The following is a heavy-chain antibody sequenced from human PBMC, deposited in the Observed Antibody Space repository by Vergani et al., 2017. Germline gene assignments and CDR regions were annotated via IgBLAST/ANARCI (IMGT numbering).Heavy chain of an antibody. D-gene: IGHD1-26*01. V-gene: IGHV4-34*01. CDR1: GGSLSGYY. CDR3: ARRAERWETLLRDDFDV. Sequence: QVQLQQWGPGLLKPSETLSLTCAVYGGSLSGYYWSWIRLAPGKGLEWIGEINHSGTINYNPTLKSPFNVSIDTSRDHFSLKLRAVSAADTAVYFCARRAERWETLLRDDFDVWGQGTFVTVSP. CDR2: INHSGTI. J-gene: IGHJ3*01.